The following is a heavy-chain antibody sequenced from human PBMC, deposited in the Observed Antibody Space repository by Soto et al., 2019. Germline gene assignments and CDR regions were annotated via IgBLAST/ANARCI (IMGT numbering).Heavy chain of an antibody. CDR2: VYYSGST. V-gene: IGHV4-59*08. J-gene: IGHJ3*02. D-gene: IGHD1-26*01. Sequence: QVQLQESGPGLVKPSETLSLACTVSNGSISTYFWSWIRQPPGKGLEWIGHVYYSGSTNYNPSLKSRVTMSVDTSKNQFSLKLSSVTATDTAVYYCTRQRGATLAGRAFDIWGQGTMVTVSP. CDR1: NGSISTYF. CDR3: TRQRGATLAGRAFDI.